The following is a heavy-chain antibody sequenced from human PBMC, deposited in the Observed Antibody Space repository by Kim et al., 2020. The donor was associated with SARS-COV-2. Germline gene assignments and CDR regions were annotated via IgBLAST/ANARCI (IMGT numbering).Heavy chain of an antibody. CDR2: ITSNSYSGTA. CDR3: HTDWDRGRGVVGDH. CDR1: GFTFSDAW. J-gene: IGHJ4*02. Sequence: GGSLRLSCAASGFTFSDAWMGWVRQAPGKGLEWVGRITSNSYSGTADYAAFVKGRFTISRDDSKNTLFLQLTSLRTEDTAVYYCHTDWDRGRGVVGDHWGQGTLVTVSS. V-gene: IGHV3-15*01. D-gene: IGHD3-10*01.